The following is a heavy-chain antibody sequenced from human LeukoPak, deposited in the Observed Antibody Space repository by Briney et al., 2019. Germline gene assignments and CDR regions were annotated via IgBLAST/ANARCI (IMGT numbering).Heavy chain of an antibody. CDR1: GFTFSSFA. J-gene: IGHJ6*02. CDR3: ARGGGLDV. Sequence: GGSLRLSCAASGFTFSSFAMSWVRQAPGKGLEWVASINHNGNVNYYVDSVKGRFTISRDNAKNSLYLQMSNLRAEDTAVYFCARGGGLDVWGQGATVTVSS. V-gene: IGHV3-7*03. D-gene: IGHD3-16*01. CDR2: INHNGNVN.